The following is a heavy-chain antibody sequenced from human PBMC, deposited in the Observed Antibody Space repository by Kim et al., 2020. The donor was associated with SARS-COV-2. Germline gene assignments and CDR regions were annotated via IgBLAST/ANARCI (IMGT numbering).Heavy chain of an antibody. V-gene: IGHV1-2*06. CDR2: INPDSGGT. Sequence: ASVKVSCKASGYSFTSYYLHWVRQAPGQGLEWMGRINPDSGGTNYAQKFQGRVTMTRDTSISTAFMELTGLRSDNTAVYYCARVYSTIENYWGQGTLVTVSS. CDR3: ARVYSTIENY. CDR1: GYSFTSYY. J-gene: IGHJ4*02. D-gene: IGHD3-3*01.